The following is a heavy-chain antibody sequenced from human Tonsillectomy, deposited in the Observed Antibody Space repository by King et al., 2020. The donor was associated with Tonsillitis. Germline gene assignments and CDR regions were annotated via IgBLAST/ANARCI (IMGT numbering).Heavy chain of an antibody. CDR1: GDSISSGGYY. CDR2: IYHSGNT. D-gene: IGHD1-1*01. J-gene: IGHJ4*01. Sequence: VQLQESGPGLVKPLQTLSLTCTVSGDSISSGGYYWNWIRQHPGKGLEWIGYIYHSGNTYYNPSLESRVTISVDTSKDQFSLKLTSVTAADTAMYYCARASGGNEPPDYWGHGTLVTVSS. CDR3: ARASGGNEPPDY. V-gene: IGHV4-31*03.